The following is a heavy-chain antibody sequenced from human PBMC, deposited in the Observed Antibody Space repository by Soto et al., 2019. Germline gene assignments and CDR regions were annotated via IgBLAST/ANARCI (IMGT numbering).Heavy chain of an antibody. V-gene: IGHV6-1*01. CDR3: ARMGGGYSYVYEASDFVY. CDR1: GDSVSSNSAA. CDR2: TYYRSKWYN. Sequence: PSQTLSLTCAISGDSVSSNSAAWNWIRQSPSRGLEWLGRTYYRSKWYNDYAVSVKSRITINPDTSKNQFSLQLNSVTPEDTAVYYCARMGGGYSYVYEASDFVYWGQGTLVTVSS. J-gene: IGHJ4*02. D-gene: IGHD5-18*01.